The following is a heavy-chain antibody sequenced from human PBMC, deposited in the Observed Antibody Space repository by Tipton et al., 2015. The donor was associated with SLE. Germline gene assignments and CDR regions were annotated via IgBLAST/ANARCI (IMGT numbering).Heavy chain of an antibody. D-gene: IGHD5-12*01. CDR1: GGSFSGYY. CDR2: INHSGST. Sequence: LRLSCAVYGGSFSGYYWSWIRQPPGKGLEWIGEINHSGSTNYNPSLKSRVTISVDTSKNQFSLKLSSVTAADTAVYYCARGGYSGYALDYWGQGILVTVSS. J-gene: IGHJ4*02. V-gene: IGHV4-34*01. CDR3: ARGGYSGYALDY.